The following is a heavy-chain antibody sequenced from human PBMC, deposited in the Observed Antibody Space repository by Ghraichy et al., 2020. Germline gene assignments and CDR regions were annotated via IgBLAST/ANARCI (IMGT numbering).Heavy chain of an antibody. Sequence: GGSLRLSCAGSGFTISSYNMNWVRQAPGKGLEWVSSISTSTSYMSYADSVKGRFTISRDNAKNSLYLQMNSLRAEDTAVYYCARDYHYYYMDVWGKGTTVTVSS. CDR2: ISTSTSYM. CDR1: GFTISSYN. CDR3: ARDYHYYYMDV. J-gene: IGHJ6*03. V-gene: IGHV3-21*01.